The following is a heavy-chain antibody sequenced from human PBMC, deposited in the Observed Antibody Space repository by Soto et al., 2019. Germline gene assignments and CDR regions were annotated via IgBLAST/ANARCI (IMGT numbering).Heavy chain of an antibody. Sequence: EMQLVESGGGLVQPGGSLRLSCAASGFTFSHYWMHWVRQVPGKGLVWVSRINNDGTRTFYADSVKGRFTVSRDNAKNTLYLQMNSLRAEETALYYWTRDENGVGPTQDYWGQGTLVTVSS. J-gene: IGHJ4*02. D-gene: IGHD1-26*01. CDR2: INNDGTRT. V-gene: IGHV3-74*01. CDR3: TRDENGVGPTQDY. CDR1: GFTFSHYW.